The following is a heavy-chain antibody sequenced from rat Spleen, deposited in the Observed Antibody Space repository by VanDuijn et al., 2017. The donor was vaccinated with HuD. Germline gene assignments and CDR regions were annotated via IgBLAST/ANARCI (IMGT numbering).Heavy chain of an antibody. CDR3: AREAGIPFHYFDY. J-gene: IGHJ2*01. Sequence: EVRLVESGGGLVRPGGSLKVSCEASGFIFRNYDMVWVRQAPTKGLEWVASISTGGGNTYYRDSVKGRFTISRDNAKSTLYLQMDSLRSEDTATYYCAREAGIPFHYFDYWGQGVMVTVSS. CDR2: ISTGGGNT. CDR1: GFIFRNYD. V-gene: IGHV5-25*01. D-gene: IGHD1-4*01.